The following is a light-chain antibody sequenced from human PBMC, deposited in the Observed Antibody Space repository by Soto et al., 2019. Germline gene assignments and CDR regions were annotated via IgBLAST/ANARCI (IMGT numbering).Light chain of an antibody. Sequence: QSALPQPASVSGSPGQSITISCTGTSSDVGNYNLVSWYQQYPDKAPKLIISEGTKRPSGVSDRFSGSKSGTTASLTISGLQAEDEADYYCCSYAGSNTDVFGGGTKLTVL. J-gene: IGLJ3*02. CDR1: SSDVGNYNL. CDR2: EGT. CDR3: CSYAGSNTDV. V-gene: IGLV2-23*01.